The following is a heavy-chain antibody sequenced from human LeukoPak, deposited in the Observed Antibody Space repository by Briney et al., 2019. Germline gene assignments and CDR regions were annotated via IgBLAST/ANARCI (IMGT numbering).Heavy chain of an antibody. CDR2: IFYSGST. V-gene: IGHV4-39*07. J-gene: IGHJ4*02. Sequence: SETLSLTCTVSGGSISTSNYYWGWIRQPPGKGLEWIGNIFYSGSTYYSPSLRSRVTISLDTSRNQFSLKLNSVTAADTAVYYCARSGYSYGRAGYGYWGQGTLVTVSS. CDR1: GGSISTSNYY. CDR3: ARSGYSYGRAGYGY. D-gene: IGHD5-18*01.